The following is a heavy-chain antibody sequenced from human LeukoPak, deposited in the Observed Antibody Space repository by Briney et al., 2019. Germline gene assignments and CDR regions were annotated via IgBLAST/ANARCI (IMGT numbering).Heavy chain of an antibody. V-gene: IGHV4-4*09. CDR2: VYTSGST. J-gene: IGHJ4*02. CDR3: AKSYFDYSTYYSYYFNL. CDR1: GGSISGGY. Sequence: SETLSLTCAVSGGSISGGYWSWIRQPPGRGLEWIGYVYTSGSTNYNPSLKSRVTISVDTSKSQFALKLSSVTAADTAVYYCAKSYFDYSTYYSYYFNLWGQGALVTVSS. D-gene: IGHD4-11*01.